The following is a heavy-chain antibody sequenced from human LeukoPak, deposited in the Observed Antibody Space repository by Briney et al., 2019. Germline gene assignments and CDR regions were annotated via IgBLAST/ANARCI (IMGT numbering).Heavy chain of an antibody. Sequence: APVKVSCKASGYTLSDYPMNWVRQAPGQGLEWMGGINTNSGHPTYAQGFRGRFVFSLDTSVSTAYLQISSLKSEDTAVYYCTRALRITVSDGFDPWGQGTLVTVSS. CDR1: GYTLSDYP. D-gene: IGHD2/OR15-2a*01. CDR3: TRALRITVSDGFDP. J-gene: IGHJ5*02. V-gene: IGHV7-4-1*02. CDR2: INTNSGHP.